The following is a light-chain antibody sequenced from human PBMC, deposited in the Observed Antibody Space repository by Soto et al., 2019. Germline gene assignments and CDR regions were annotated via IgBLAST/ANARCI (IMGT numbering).Light chain of an antibody. CDR1: SSNIGGGFE. CDR2: GDN. Sequence: QLVLTQPPSVSGAPGQRVTISCSGSSSNIGGGFEVHWYQQLPGTAPKLLIYGDNQRPSGVPDRFSGSKSGTSVSLAITGLQAEDEADYYCQSYDNSLGGSIFGGGTKLTVL. V-gene: IGLV1-40*01. J-gene: IGLJ2*01. CDR3: QSYDNSLGGSI.